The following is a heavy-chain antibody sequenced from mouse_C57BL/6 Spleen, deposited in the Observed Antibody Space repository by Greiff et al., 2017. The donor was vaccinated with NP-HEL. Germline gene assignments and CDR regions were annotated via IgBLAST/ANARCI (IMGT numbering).Heavy chain of an antibody. D-gene: IGHD2-1*01. V-gene: IGHV5-16*01. CDR3: AREGYYGNFFDY. CDR1: GFTFSDYY. CDR2: INYDGSST. J-gene: IGHJ2*01. Sequence: EVQVVESEGGLVQPGSSMKLSCTASGFTFSDYYMAWVRQVPEKGLEWVANINYDGSSTYYLDSLKSRFIISRDNAKNILYLQMSSLKSEDTATYYCAREGYYGNFFDYWGQGTTLTVSS.